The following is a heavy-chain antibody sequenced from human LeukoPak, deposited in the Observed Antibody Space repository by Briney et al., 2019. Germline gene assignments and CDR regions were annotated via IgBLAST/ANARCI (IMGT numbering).Heavy chain of an antibody. CDR1: RGTFISYA. Sequence: AAVNVSCKASRGTFISYAISWVRQAPGQGLEWMGGIITIFGTANYAETFQGRVTITADESTSTAYMELSSLRSEDTAVYYCARDDRDAFDIWGQGTMVAVSS. CDR3: ARDDRDAFDI. J-gene: IGHJ3*02. CDR2: IITIFGTA. V-gene: IGHV1-69*13.